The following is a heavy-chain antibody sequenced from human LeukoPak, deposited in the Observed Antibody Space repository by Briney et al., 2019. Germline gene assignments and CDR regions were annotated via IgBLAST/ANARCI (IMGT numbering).Heavy chain of an antibody. CDR1: GDSVSSNSAA. J-gene: IGHJ3*01. CDR2: TYYRSKWYN. V-gene: IGHV6-1*01. Sequence: SQTLSLTCAISGDSVSSNSAAWNWIRQSPSRGLEWLGRTYYRSKWYNDYAVSVKSRITINPDTSKNQFSLQLNSVTPEDTAVYYCSTSTPPYYNHSSGYYSNSGPLWGQGTMVTVSS. D-gene: IGHD3-22*01. CDR3: STSTPPYYNHSSGYYSNSGPL.